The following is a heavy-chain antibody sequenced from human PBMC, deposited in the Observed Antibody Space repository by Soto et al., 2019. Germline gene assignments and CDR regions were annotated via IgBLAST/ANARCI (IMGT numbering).Heavy chain of an antibody. D-gene: IGHD3-16*02. V-gene: IGHV3-23*01. CDR1: GFTFSSYA. Sequence: GGSLRLSCAASGFTFSSYAMSWVRQAPGKGLEWVSAISGSGGSTYYADSVKGRFTISRDNSKNTLDLQRNSLRAEDTAVYYCAKDSFMITFGGVIVIEHGGEDYFDYWGQGTLVTVSS. CDR2: ISGSGGST. J-gene: IGHJ4*02. CDR3: AKDSFMITFGGVIVIEHGGEDYFDY.